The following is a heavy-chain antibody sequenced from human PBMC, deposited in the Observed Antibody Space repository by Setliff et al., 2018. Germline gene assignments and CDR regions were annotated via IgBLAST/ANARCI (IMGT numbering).Heavy chain of an antibody. CDR2: MNPSTGGT. V-gene: IGHV1-8*01. Sequence: ASVKVSCKASGYSFSTYDINWVRQAPGQGLEYMGWMNPSTGGTGYAQKFQGRVTMTRSTSTSSAYMELTSLTSEDTAVYYCARGRLSWGIDYWGQGTLVTVSS. J-gene: IGHJ4*02. D-gene: IGHD3-16*01. CDR1: GYSFSTYD. CDR3: ARGRLSWGIDY.